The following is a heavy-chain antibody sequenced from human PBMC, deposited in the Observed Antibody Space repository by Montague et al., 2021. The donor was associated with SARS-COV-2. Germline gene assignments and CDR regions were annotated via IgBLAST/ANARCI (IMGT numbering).Heavy chain of an antibody. CDR3: ARSGVGIFDFSYFDS. CDR1: GFSISSGYY. D-gene: IGHD3-3*01. Sequence: SETPSLTCSVSGFSISSGYYWGWIRQTPGKGLEWIGSRYQNGATXYSPSLKRPVTILLDTSKNQFSLSLTSVTAADTAVYYCARSGVGIFDFSYFDSWGQGSLVIVSS. CDR2: RYQNGAT. J-gene: IGHJ4*02. V-gene: IGHV4-38-2*02.